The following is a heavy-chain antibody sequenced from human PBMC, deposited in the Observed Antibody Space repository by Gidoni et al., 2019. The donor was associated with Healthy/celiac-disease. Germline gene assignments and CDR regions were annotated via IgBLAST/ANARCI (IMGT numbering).Heavy chain of an antibody. D-gene: IGHD1-26*01. CDR2: INPNRGGT. CDR1: GYTFTGSY. V-gene: IGHV1-2*07. J-gene: IGHJ5*02. CDR3: ARARKVGNWFDP. Sequence: QVQLVQSGAEVKKPGASVKVSCTASGYTFTGSYMHWVRQAPGQGLEWMGWINPNRGGTNYAHKCQGRVTMTRDTSSSTAYMERSRQRSDDTAVYYCARARKVGNWFDPWGQGTLVTVSS.